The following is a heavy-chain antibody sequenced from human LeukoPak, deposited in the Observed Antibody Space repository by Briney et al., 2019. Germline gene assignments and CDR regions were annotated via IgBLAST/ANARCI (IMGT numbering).Heavy chain of an antibody. Sequence: ASVKVSCKASGYTFTSYAMHWVRQAPGQRLEWMGWINAGNGNTKYTQKFQGRVTITRDTSASTAYMELSSLRSEDTAVYYCARVYKQWLVLGYFDYWGQGTLVTVSS. D-gene: IGHD6-19*01. CDR2: INAGNGNT. CDR3: ARVYKQWLVLGYFDY. J-gene: IGHJ4*02. V-gene: IGHV1-3*01. CDR1: GYTFTSYA.